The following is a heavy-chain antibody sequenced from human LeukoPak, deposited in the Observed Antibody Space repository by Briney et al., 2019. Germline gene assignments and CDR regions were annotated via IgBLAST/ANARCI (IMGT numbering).Heavy chain of an antibody. CDR1: GFTFSSYW. D-gene: IGHD5/OR15-5a*01. Sequence: GGSLRLSCAASGFTFSSYWMSWVRLAPGKGLEWVANIKQDGSEKYYVDSVRGRFSISRDNSKNSLYLQMNSLRADDTAVYYCARVITVYNVYEEVAEYFQYWGQGTLVTVSS. CDR3: ARVITVYNVYEEVAEYFQY. CDR2: IKQDGSEK. V-gene: IGHV3-7*01. J-gene: IGHJ1*01.